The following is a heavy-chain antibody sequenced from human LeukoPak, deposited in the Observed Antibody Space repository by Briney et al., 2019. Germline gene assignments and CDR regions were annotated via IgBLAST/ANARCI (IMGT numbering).Heavy chain of an antibody. CDR3: ASFSYDFWSGYHEYFQH. CDR2: INWNGGST. V-gene: IGHV3-20*04. J-gene: IGHJ1*01. CDR1: GFTFDDYG. Sequence: GGSLRLSCAASGFTFDDYGMSWVRQAPGKGLEWVSGINWNGGSTGYADSVKGRFTISRDNAKNSLYLQMNSLRAEDTAVYYCASFSYDFWSGYHEYFQHWGQGTLVTVSS. D-gene: IGHD3-3*01.